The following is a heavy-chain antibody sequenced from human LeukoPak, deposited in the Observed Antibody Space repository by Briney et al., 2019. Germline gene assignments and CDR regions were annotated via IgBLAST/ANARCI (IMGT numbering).Heavy chain of an antibody. J-gene: IGHJ4*02. Sequence: GASVKVSCKSSGYIFSSYAMNWVRQAPGQGLEWMGRIHTNTGNPTYAQDFTGRFVFSLDTSVSTAYLQISSLKAEDTAVYYCARQKTDYYDSSGYYIFDYWGQGTLVTVSS. D-gene: IGHD3-22*01. V-gene: IGHV7-4-1*02. CDR2: IHTNTGNP. CDR3: ARQKTDYYDSSGYYIFDY. CDR1: GYIFSSYA.